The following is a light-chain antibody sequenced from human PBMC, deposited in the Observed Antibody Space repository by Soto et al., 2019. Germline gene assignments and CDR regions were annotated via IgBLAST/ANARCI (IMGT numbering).Light chain of an antibody. J-gene: IGLJ1*01. Sequence: QSVLTQPPSASGSPGQSLTISCTGTSSDVGGYNYVSWYQQHPGKAPKLMIYEVTKRPSGVPDRFSGSKSGNTASLTVSGLQAEDEADYYCSSYAGNRGGVFGTVTKLTVL. V-gene: IGLV2-8*01. CDR3: SSYAGNRGGV. CDR2: EVT. CDR1: SSDVGGYNY.